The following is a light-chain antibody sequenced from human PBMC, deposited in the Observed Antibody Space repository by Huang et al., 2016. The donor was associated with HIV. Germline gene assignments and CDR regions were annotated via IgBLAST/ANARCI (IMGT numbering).Light chain of an antibody. CDR3: QQRTNWPPGYT. Sequence: EIVLTQSPATLSLSPGERVALSCRASQNIKNDLSWYQKRPSQAPRLLISNASNRDTGIPARFSGSGSGTDFTLTISSLEPEDFVVYFCQQRTNWPPGYTFGQGTKL. CDR2: NAS. J-gene: IGKJ2*01. V-gene: IGKV3-11*01. CDR1: QNIKND.